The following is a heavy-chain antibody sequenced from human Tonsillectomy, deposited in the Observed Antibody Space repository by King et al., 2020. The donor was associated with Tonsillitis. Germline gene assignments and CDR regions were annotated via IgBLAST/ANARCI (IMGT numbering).Heavy chain of an antibody. J-gene: IGHJ4*02. D-gene: IGHD3-22*01. Sequence: VQLVESGGGVVQPGRSLRLSCAASGFTFSNSAMHWVRQAPGKGLECVAVISNDGSNKYYADSVKGRFTISRDNSKNRLYLQMNTLRRQDTAVYYCARDQSPGDSSGYLNYWGQGTLVTVSS. CDR3: ARDQSPGDSSGYLNY. V-gene: IGHV3-30-3*01. CDR2: ISNDGSNK. CDR1: GFTFSNSA.